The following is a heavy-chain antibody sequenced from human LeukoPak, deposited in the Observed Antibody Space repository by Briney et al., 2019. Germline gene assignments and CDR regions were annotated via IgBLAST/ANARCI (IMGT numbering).Heavy chain of an antibody. J-gene: IGHJ4*02. CDR3: AIMVRGVIVDY. CDR2: IYYSGST. Sequence: SETLSLTCTVSGGSLSSSSYYWGWLRQPPGKGLEWIGSIYYSGSTYYNPSLKSRVTISVDTSKNQFSLKLSSVTAADTAVYYCAIMVRGVIVDYWGQGTLVTVSS. CDR1: GGSLSSSSYY. V-gene: IGHV4-39*01. D-gene: IGHD3-10*01.